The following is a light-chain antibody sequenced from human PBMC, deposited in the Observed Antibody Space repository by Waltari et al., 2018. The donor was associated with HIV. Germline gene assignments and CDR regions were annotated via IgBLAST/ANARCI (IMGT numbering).Light chain of an antibody. CDR1: KLGDSY. CDR2: QDT. J-gene: IGLJ2*01. Sequence: SYELTQPPSVSVSPEQTASITCSGDKLGDSYVCWYQQKPGQSRVLIIDQDTTRPLGIPERFSGSNSGNTATLTISGTQAMDEADYYCQTWDTTTVVFGGGTKLTVL. CDR3: QTWDTTTVV. V-gene: IGLV3-1*01.